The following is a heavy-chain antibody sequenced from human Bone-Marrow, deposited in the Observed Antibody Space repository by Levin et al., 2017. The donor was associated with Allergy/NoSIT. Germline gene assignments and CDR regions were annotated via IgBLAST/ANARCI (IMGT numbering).Heavy chain of an antibody. CDR3: ARELGIVATYYYYYGMDV. Sequence: GGSLRLSCKASGSTFTGYYMHWVRQAPGQGLEWMGRINPNSGGTNYAQKFQGRVTMTRDTSISTAYMELSRLRSDDTAVYYCARELGIVATYYYYYGMDVWGQGTTVTVSS. V-gene: IGHV1-2*06. CDR2: INPNSGGT. J-gene: IGHJ6*02. CDR1: GSTFTGYY. D-gene: IGHD5-12*01.